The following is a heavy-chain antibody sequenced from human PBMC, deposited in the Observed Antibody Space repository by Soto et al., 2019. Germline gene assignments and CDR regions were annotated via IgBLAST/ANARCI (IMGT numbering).Heavy chain of an antibody. CDR3: AREPENRYYYDSSGFGQFDY. CDR2: IYYSGST. V-gene: IGHV4-31*03. J-gene: IGHJ4*02. CDR1: GGSISSGGYY. Sequence: SETLSLTCTVSGGSISSGGYYWSWIRQHPGKGLEWIGYIYYSGSTYYNPSLKSRVTISVDTSKNQFSLKLSSVTAADTAVYYCAREPENRYYYDSSGFGQFDYWGQGTLVTFSS. D-gene: IGHD3-22*01.